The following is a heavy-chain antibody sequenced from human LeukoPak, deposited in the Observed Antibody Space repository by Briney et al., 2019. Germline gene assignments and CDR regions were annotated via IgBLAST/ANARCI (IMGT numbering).Heavy chain of an antibody. Sequence: PGGSLRLSCEVSGFTFSDHCMNWVRQAPGKGLEWVSSISSSSSYIYYADSVKGRFTISRDNAKNSLYLQMNSLRAEDTAVYYCARERTPTVASRDWFDPWGQGTLVTVSS. CDR3: ARERTPTVASRDWFDP. CDR1: GFTFSDHC. CDR2: ISSSSSYI. J-gene: IGHJ5*02. V-gene: IGHV3-21*01. D-gene: IGHD4-23*01.